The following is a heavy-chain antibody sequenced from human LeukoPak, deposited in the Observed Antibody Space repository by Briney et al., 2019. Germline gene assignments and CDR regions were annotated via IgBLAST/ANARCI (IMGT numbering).Heavy chain of an antibody. CDR1: GFVFDDYG. V-gene: IGHV3-20*04. CDR3: ARDYDYGDYPGY. J-gene: IGHJ4*02. D-gene: IGHD4-17*01. CDR2: INWNGGRT. Sequence: GGSLRLSCAASGFVFDDYGMSWVCQAPGKGLEWVSGINWNGGRTGYADSVKGRFTISRDNAKNSLYLQMNSLRAEDTALYYCARDYDYGDYPGYWGQGTLVTVPS.